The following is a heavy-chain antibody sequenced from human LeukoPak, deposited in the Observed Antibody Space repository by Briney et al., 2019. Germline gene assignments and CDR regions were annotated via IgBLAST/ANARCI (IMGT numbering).Heavy chain of an antibody. Sequence: GGSLRLFCAVSGFTFSTYEMNWVRQAPGKGLEWVSYISSSCGTIFDADSVKGRFTISRDNAKNSLYMQMNSLRAEDTAVYYCARGAPTVTPTPFDYWGQGTLVTVSS. CDR1: GFTFSTYE. D-gene: IGHD4-17*01. CDR3: ARGAPTVTPTPFDY. CDR2: ISSSCGTI. V-gene: IGHV3-48*03. J-gene: IGHJ4*02.